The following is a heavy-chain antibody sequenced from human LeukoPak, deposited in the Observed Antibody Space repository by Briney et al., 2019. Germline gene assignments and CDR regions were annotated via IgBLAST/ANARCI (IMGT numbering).Heavy chain of an antibody. D-gene: IGHD3-10*01. V-gene: IGHV3-23*01. J-gene: IGHJ3*02. CDR2: ISGSGGST. CDR3: AKERSVVRGVAYDAFDI. CDR1: GFTFSSYA. Sequence: GGSLRLSCAASGFTFSSYAMSWVRQAPGKGLEWVSAISGSGGSTYYADSVRGRFTISRDNSKNTLYLQMNSLRAEDTAVYYCAKERSVVRGVAYDAFDIWGQGTMVTVSS.